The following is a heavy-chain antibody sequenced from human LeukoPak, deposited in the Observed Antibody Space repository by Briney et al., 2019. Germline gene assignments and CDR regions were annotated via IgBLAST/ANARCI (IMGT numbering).Heavy chain of an antibody. D-gene: IGHD5-18*01. J-gene: IGHJ4*02. CDR1: GGSFSGYY. Sequence: SETLSLTCAVYGGSFSGYYWSWIRQPPGKGLEWIGEINHSGSTNYNPSLKSRVTISVDTSKNQFSPKLSSVTAADTAVYYCARGRVYSYGSRPFDYWGQGTLVTVSS. CDR3: ARGRVYSYGSRPFDY. CDR2: INHSGST. V-gene: IGHV4-34*01.